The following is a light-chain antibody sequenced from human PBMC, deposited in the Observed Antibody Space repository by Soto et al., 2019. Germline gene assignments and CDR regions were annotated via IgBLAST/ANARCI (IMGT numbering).Light chain of an antibody. J-gene: IGKJ1*01. CDR3: QQSYDIGT. CDR1: QSIATS. Sequence: DIQMTQSPSSLSASVGDRVTITCRASQSIATSLNWYQQKPGKAPKFLIHSASTLQNGVPSRFSGSGSGTDFPLTIISLEPEDFATYYCQQSYDIGTFGQGTKVDIK. CDR2: SAS. V-gene: IGKV1-39*01.